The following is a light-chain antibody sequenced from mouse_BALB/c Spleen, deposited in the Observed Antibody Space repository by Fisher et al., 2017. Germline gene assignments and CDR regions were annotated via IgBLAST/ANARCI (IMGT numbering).Light chain of an antibody. CDR3: QQSKEVPWT. CDR2: AAS. CDR1: SSVSY. V-gene: IGKV3-1*01. J-gene: IGKJ1*01. Sequence: DIVITQTPALMSASPGEKVTMTCSASSSVSYMYWYQQKPGQPPKLLIYAASNLESGIPARFSGSGSGTDFSLNIHPVEEDDIAMYFCQQSKEVPWTFGGGTKLEIK.